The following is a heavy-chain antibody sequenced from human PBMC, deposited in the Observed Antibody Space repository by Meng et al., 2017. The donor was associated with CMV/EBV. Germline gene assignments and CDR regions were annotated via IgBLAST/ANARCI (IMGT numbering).Heavy chain of an antibody. CDR2: TIPILGIA. J-gene: IGHJ5*02. CDR1: GGTFSSNT. Sequence: VKVSCKASGGTFSSNTITWVRQAPGQGLEWMGRTIPILGIADYAQKFQGRLTITADKSTRTALMELSSLRSEDTAVYYCARSLGPPFGDLLYLWGQGTLVTVSS. D-gene: IGHD3-10*01. V-gene: IGHV1-69*02. CDR3: ARSLGPPFGDLLYL.